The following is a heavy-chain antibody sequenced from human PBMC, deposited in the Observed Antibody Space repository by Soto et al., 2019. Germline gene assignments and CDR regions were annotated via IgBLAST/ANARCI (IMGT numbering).Heavy chain of an antibody. CDR2: VYHSGST. D-gene: IGHD7-27*01. V-gene: IGHV4-31*03. J-gene: IGHJ4*03. CDR3: ARDTGLAPTVWGY. Sequence: QVQLQESGPGLVKPSQTLSLTCSVSGDSIRGGGHYWNWIRQFPGKVLEWIGYVYHSGSTHYNPSLRGRLTISIGTSKNQFSLRLISVTAADTALYYCARDTGLAPTVWGYWGHGTQVTVSS. CDR1: GDSIRGGGHY.